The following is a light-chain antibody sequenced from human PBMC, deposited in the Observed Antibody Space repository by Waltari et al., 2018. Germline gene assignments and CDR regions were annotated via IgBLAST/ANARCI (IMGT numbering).Light chain of an antibody. CDR2: RNN. CDR3: SAWDNSLSAWV. V-gene: IGLV10-54*01. Sequence: QAGLTQPPSVSKGLRQTATPTCTGNSNNVGHQGAAWLQQHQGHPPKLLFYRNNNRPSGISERLSASRSGNTASLTITGLQPEDEADYYCSAWDNSLSAWVFGGGTKLTVL. CDR1: SNNVGHQG. J-gene: IGLJ3*02.